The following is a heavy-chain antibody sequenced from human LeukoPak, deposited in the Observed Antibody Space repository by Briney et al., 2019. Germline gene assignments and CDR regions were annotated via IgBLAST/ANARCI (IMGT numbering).Heavy chain of an antibody. CDR3: ARECGYTFYANHYGDPRCIDY. D-gene: IGHD4-17*01. V-gene: IGHV1-2*02. J-gene: IGHJ4*02. CDR1: GYTFTGYY. CDR2: INPNSGGT. Sequence: GASVKVSCKASGYTFTGYYMHWVRQAPGQGLEWMGWINPNSGGTNYAQKFQGRVTMTRDTSISTAYMELSRLRSDDTAVYYCARECGYTFYANHYGDPRCIDYWGQGTLVTVSS.